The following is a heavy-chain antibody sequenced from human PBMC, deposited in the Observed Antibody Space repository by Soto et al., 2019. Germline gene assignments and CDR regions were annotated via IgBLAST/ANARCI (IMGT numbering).Heavy chain of an antibody. J-gene: IGHJ4*02. Sequence: NPSETLSLTCSVSRVSVISGGHYWNWIRQFPGKGLEWIGYIYHSGGGYYNPSLKSRASMSVDTSKNEFSLRLASVTAADTAVYFCARDTAATVDRHYFDYWGQGALVTVSS. V-gene: IGHV4-31*03. CDR3: ARDTAATVDRHYFDY. D-gene: IGHD4-17*01. CDR1: RVSVISGGHY. CDR2: IYHSGGG.